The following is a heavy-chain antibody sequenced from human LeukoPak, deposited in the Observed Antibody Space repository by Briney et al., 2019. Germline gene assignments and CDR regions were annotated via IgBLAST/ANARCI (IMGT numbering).Heavy chain of an antibody. CDR2: ISSSSSTI. Sequence: GGSLRLSCAASGFTFSSYSMNWVRQAPGKGLEWVSYISSSSSTIYYADSVKGRFTISRDNAKNSLYLQMNSLRAEDTAVYYCASDYYDSSGYYYFDYWGQGTLVTVSS. CDR1: GFTFSSYS. J-gene: IGHJ4*02. D-gene: IGHD3-22*01. V-gene: IGHV3-48*04. CDR3: ASDYYDSSGYYYFDY.